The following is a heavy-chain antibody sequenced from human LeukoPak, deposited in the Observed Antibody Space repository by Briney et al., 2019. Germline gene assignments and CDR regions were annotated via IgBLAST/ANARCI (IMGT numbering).Heavy chain of an antibody. CDR1: DYSISSAYY. CDR3: ARVYYSSSYDYWYFDL. D-gene: IGHD6-13*01. J-gene: IGHJ2*01. V-gene: IGHV4-38-2*02. CDR2: IRHSGTT. Sequence: SETLSLTCTVSDYSISSAYYWGWIRQPPGKGLEWIGTIRHSGTTYYNPSLKSRVTISIDSSKNQFSLKLTSVTAADTAVYYCARVYYSSSYDYWYFDLWGRGTLVTVSS.